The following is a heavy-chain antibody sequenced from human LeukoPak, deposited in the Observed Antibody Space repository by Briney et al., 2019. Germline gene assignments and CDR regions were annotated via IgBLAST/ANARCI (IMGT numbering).Heavy chain of an antibody. CDR2: IYYSGST. CDR3: ARGGGGYGYFDY. D-gene: IGHD5-12*01. J-gene: IGHJ4*02. Sequence: SETLSLTCTVSGVSISSHYWSWIRQPPGKGLEWIGYIYYSGSTNYNPSLKSRVTISVDMSKNQFSLKLSSVTAADTAVYYCARGGGGYGYFDYWGQGTLVTVSS. V-gene: IGHV4-59*11. CDR1: GVSISSHY.